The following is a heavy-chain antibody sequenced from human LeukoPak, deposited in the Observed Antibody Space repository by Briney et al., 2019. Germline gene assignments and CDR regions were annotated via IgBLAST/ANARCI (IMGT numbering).Heavy chain of an antibody. D-gene: IGHD4-17*01. CDR1: GGSISPYY. J-gene: IGHJ2*01. Sequence: SETLSLTCTVSGGSISPYYWSWIRQPPGKGLEWIGYIYYTGSTTYNPSLKSRVTISVDTSKNQFSLKLRSVTAADTAVCYCARDYGDIPPDWYYDLWGRGTLVTVSS. V-gene: IGHV4-59*01. CDR3: ARDYGDIPPDWYYDL. CDR2: IYYTGST.